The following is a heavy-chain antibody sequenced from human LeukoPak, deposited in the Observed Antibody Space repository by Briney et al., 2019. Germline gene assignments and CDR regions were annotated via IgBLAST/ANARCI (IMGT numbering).Heavy chain of an antibody. CDR2: IYYSGST. J-gene: IGHJ6*03. CDR3: ARDAYSSSQAPRYYYYYYMDV. Sequence: SETLSLTCTVSGGSINNYYWSWIRQPPGKGLEWIGYIYYSGSTNYNPSLKSRVTISVDTSKNQFSLKLSSVTAADTAVYYCARDAYSSSQAPRYYYYYYMDVWGKGTTVTVSS. CDR1: GGSINNYY. V-gene: IGHV4-59*01. D-gene: IGHD6-6*01.